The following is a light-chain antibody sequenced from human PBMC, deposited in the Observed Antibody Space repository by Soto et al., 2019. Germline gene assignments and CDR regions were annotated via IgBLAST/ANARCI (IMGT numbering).Light chain of an antibody. V-gene: IGLV1-47*02. CDR1: ISSIGTNF. CDR2: SNN. J-gene: IGLJ1*01. CDR3: AAWDDNLSTYV. Sequence: QAVLTQPPSASGTPGQRFSISCSGYISSIGTNFVYWYQQLPGTAPKVLIHSNNQRPSGVPDRFSGSKSGTSASLAISGLRSEDEADYYCAAWDDNLSTYVFGSGTKVTVL.